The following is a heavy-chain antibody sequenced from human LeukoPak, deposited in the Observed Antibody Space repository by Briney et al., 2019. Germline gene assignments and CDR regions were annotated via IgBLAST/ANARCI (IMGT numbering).Heavy chain of an antibody. V-gene: IGHV1-46*01. J-gene: IGHJ6*03. CDR3: SRGTRITLVRGGQWYFYMDV. D-gene: IGHD3-10*01. CDR1: GYIFTRYY. CDR2: INPSGGRT. Sequence: ASVKVSCKASGYIFTRYYMHWVRQAPGQGLEWMGWINPSGGRTNYPQKFQGRVPMTRDTSTSTVYMELSSLRSDDTDVYYCSRGTRITLVRGGQWYFYMDVGGKGTTVTVSS.